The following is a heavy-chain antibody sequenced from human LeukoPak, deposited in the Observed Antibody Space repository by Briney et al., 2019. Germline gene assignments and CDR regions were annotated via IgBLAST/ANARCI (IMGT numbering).Heavy chain of an antibody. Sequence: GASVKVSCKASGYTFTSYDINWVRQATGQGLEWMGWMNPNSGNTGYAQKFQGRVTMTRNTSISTAYMELSSLRSEDTAVYYCARGGDYVWGSYRFRYYYGMDVWGQGTTVTVSS. D-gene: IGHD3-16*02. CDR2: MNPNSGNT. V-gene: IGHV1-8*01. CDR3: ARGGDYVWGSYRFRYYYGMDV. CDR1: GYTFTSYD. J-gene: IGHJ6*02.